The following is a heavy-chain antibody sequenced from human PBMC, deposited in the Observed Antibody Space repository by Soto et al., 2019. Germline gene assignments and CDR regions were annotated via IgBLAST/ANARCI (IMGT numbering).Heavy chain of an antibody. CDR1: GYTFTSYG. CDR2: ISAYNGNT. J-gene: IGHJ4*02. D-gene: IGHD4-17*01. CDR3: ARAVSVTTVISPFDY. Sequence: ASVKVSCKASGYTFTSYGISWVRQAPGQGLEWMGWISAYNGNTNYAQKLQGRVTMTTDTSTSTAYMELRSLRSDDTAVYYCARAVSVTTVISPFDYSGQGTLVTVSS. V-gene: IGHV1-18*01.